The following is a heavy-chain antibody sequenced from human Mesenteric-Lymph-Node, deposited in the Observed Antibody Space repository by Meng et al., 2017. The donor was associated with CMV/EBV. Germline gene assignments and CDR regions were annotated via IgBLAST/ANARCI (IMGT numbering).Heavy chain of an antibody. V-gene: IGHV3-21*01. Sequence: GESLKISCAASAFTFSSYSMTWVRQAPGKGLEWVSSISSGSNYIYYADSVKGRFTISRDNAKNSLYLQMNSLRVEDKAVYYCARDGLRYCSDTSCYEALTGQRGWFDPWGQGTLVTVSS. CDR1: AFTFSSYS. J-gene: IGHJ5*02. D-gene: IGHD2-2*01. CDR2: ISSGSNYI. CDR3: ARDGLRYCSDTSCYEALTGQRGWFDP.